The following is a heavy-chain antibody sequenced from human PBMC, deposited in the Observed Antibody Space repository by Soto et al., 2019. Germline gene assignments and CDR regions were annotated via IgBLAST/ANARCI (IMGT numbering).Heavy chain of an antibody. J-gene: IGHJ4*02. V-gene: IGHV3-23*01. CDR3: ALARVRDSRMFLLDY. CDR2: ISGSGGST. Sequence: EVQLLESGGGLVQPGGSLRLSCAASGFTFSSYAMSWVRQAPGKGLEWVSAISGSGGSTYYADSVKGRFTISRDNSKNPLYLQMNSLGAEDTAVYYGALARVRDSRMFLLDYWGQGTLVTVSS. CDR1: GFTFSSYA. D-gene: IGHD3-10*02.